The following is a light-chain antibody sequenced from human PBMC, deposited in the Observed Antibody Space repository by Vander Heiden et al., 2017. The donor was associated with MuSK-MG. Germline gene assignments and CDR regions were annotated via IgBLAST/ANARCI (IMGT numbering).Light chain of an antibody. V-gene: IGKV3-15*01. CDR1: QSVSSN. J-gene: IGKJ3*01. CDR3: QQYNNWPS. CDR2: GAS. Sequence: EIVMTQSPATLSVSPGERATLSCRASQSVSSNLAWYQQKLGQAPRLLIYGASTRATGIPARFSGSGSGTEFTLTITSLQSEDFAVYYWQQYNNWPSFGPGTKVDIK.